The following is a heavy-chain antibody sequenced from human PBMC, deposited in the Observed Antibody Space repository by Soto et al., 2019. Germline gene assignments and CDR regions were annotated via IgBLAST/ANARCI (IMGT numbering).Heavy chain of an antibody. J-gene: IGHJ5*02. V-gene: IGHV3-23*01. CDR2: ISGSGGST. Sequence: AGGSLRLSCAASGFTFSSYAMSWVRQAPGKGLEWVSAISGSGGSTYYADSVKGRFTIPRDNSKNTLYLQMNSLRAEDTAVYYCAKLIVVVPAANNWFDPWGQGTLVTVSS. CDR3: AKLIVVVPAANNWFDP. CDR1: GFTFSSYA. D-gene: IGHD2-2*01.